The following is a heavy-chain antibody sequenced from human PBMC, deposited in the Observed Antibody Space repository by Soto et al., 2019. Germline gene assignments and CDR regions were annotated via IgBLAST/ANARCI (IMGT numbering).Heavy chain of an antibody. CDR2: IKEDGSAK. V-gene: IGHV3-7*03. CDR1: GVPLSNYW. J-gene: IGHJ4*02. CDR3: VASRGWIFDS. Sequence: GSLKPPCAASGVPLSNYWMNWVRQGPEKGLEWVANIKEDGSAKYYVDSVKGRFTISRDNAKNSLYLQMNSLRAEDSAIYYCVASRGWIFDSWGQGTLVTVSS. D-gene: IGHD5-12*01.